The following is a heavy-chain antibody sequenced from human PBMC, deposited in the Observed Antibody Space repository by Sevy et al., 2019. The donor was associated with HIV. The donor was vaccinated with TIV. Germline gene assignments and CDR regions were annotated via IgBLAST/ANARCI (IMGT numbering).Heavy chain of an antibody. CDR3: ARDACYRGYCSGGSCYSGCYYYGMDV. CDR2: IWYDGSNK. CDR1: GFTFSSYG. J-gene: IGHJ6*02. Sequence: GGSLRLSCAASGFTFSSYGMHWVRQAPGKGLEWVAVIWYDGSNKYYADSVKGRFTISRDNSKNTLYLQMNSLRAEDTAVYYCARDACYRGYCSGGSCYSGCYYYGMDVWGQGTTVTVSS. V-gene: IGHV3-33*01. D-gene: IGHD2-15*01.